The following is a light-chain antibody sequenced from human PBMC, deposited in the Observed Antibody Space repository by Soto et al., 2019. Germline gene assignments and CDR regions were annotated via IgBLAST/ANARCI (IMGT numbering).Light chain of an antibody. Sequence: QSALTQPASVSGSPGQSITISCTGTSSDVGSYNLVSWYQQHPGKAPKLMIYEVSKRPSGVSNRFSGSKSGNTASLTISGLRAEDEADYYCCSYAGSSTSLVFGGGTKLTVL. CDR3: CSYAGSSTSLV. CDR1: SSDVGSYNL. V-gene: IGLV2-23*02. J-gene: IGLJ2*01. CDR2: EVS.